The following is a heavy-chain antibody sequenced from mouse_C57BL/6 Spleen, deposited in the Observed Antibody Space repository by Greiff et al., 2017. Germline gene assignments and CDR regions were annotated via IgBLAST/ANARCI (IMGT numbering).Heavy chain of an antibody. V-gene: IGHV2-3*01. CDR2: IWGDGST. CDR3: AKETYFDY. CDR1: GFSLTSSG. J-gene: IGHJ2*01. Sequence: QVQLKESGPGLVAPSQSLSITCTVSGFSLTSSGVSWVRQPPGKGLEWLGVIWGDGSTNYHSALISRLSISEDTSKSQDFLKLNSMHTDDTATYYYAKETYFDYWGQGTTLTVSS.